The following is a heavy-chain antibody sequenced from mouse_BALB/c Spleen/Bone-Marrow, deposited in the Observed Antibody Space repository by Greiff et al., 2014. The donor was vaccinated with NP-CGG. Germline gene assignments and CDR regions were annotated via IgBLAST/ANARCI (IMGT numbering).Heavy chain of an antibody. CDR2: IDPANGNT. V-gene: IGHV14-3*02. Sequence: EVQVQQSGAELVKPGASVKLSCTASGFNIKDTYMHWVKQRPEQGLEWIGRIDPANGNTKYDPKFQGKATITADTSSNTAYLQLSSPASADTAVYYCSRGGLYDGSDYWGQGTSLTVSS. CDR1: GFNIKDTY. D-gene: IGHD2-3*01. J-gene: IGHJ2*02. CDR3: SRGGLYDGSDY.